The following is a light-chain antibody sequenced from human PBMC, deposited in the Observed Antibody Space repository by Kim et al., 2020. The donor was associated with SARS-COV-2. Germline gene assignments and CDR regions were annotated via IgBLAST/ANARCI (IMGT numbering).Light chain of an antibody. CDR1: QTVLYISNKKNY. J-gene: IGKJ2*03. V-gene: IGKV4-1*01. Sequence: TLNCKSSQTVLYISNKKNYLAWYQQKPGQAPKLLISWASIRESGVSDRFSGSESETDFTLTISSLQAEDVAVYYCQQYYSTPPSFGQGTKLEI. CDR3: QQYYSTPPS. CDR2: WAS.